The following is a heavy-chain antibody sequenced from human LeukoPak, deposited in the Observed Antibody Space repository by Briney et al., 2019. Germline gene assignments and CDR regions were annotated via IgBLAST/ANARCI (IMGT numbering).Heavy chain of an antibody. J-gene: IGHJ4*02. V-gene: IGHV4-30-2*01. Sequence: SETLSLTCTVSGGSISGNNYYWSWIRQPPGKGLEWIGYIYHSGSTYYNPSLKSRVTISVDRSKNQFSLKLSSVTAADTAVYYCAKGLAAADYWGQGTLVTVSS. CDR3: AKGLAAADY. D-gene: IGHD6-13*01. CDR1: GGSISGNNYY. CDR2: IYHSGST.